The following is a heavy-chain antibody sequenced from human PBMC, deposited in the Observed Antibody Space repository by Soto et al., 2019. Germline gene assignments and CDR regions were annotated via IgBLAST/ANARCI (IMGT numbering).Heavy chain of an antibody. J-gene: IGHJ5*02. CDR1: GGTFSSYA. Sequence: QVQLVQSGAEVKKPGSSVKVSCKASGGTFSSYAISWVRQAPGQGLEYMGGIITMFGTTNYAQKFRGRVTITADDSTSTAYMELISMRSDDTAVYYCARASGSSWYNWFDPWGQGTLVTVSS. CDR3: ARASGSSWYNWFDP. V-gene: IGHV1-69*01. CDR2: IITMFGTT. D-gene: IGHD6-13*01.